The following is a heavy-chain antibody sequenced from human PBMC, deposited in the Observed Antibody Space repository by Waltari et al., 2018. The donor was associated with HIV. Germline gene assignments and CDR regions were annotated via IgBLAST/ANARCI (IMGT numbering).Heavy chain of an antibody. CDR3: ARESPRMAIDY. D-gene: IGHD2-15*01. CDR1: GFTFSRYR. CDR2: ISSSSSYI. Sequence: EVQLVESGGGLVKPGGSLRLSCAASGFTFSRYRMYWVRQAPGKGLEWVSSISSSSSYIYYADSVKGRFTISRDNAKNSLYLQMNSLRAEDTAVYYCARESPRMAIDYWGQGTLVTVSS. V-gene: IGHV3-21*01. J-gene: IGHJ4*02.